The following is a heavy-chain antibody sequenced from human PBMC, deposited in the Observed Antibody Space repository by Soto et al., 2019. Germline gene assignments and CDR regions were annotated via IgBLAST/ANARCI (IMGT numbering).Heavy chain of an antibody. Sequence: QVQLVESGGGVVQPGRSLRLSCAASGFTFSSYGMHWVRQAPGKGLEWVAVISYDGSNKYYADSVKGRFTISRDNSQNTLYLQMNSLRAEDTAVYYCAKDGSGNFDYWGQGTLVTVSS. J-gene: IGHJ4*02. CDR2: ISYDGSNK. D-gene: IGHD3-10*01. CDR3: AKDGSGNFDY. CDR1: GFTFSSYG. V-gene: IGHV3-30*18.